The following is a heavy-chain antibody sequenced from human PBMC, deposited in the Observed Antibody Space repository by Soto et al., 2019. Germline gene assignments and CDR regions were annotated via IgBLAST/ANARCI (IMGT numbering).Heavy chain of an antibody. D-gene: IGHD6-13*01. V-gene: IGHV1-8*01. J-gene: IGHJ5*02. CDR1: GYTFTSYD. CDR2: MNPNSGNT. CDR3: ARGYSSSWNWFDP. Sequence: ASVKVSCKASGYTFTSYDINWVRQATGQGLEWMGWMNPNSGNTGYAQKFQGRVTMTRNTSISTAYMELSSLRSEDTAVHYCARGYSSSWNWFDPWGQGTLVTVSS.